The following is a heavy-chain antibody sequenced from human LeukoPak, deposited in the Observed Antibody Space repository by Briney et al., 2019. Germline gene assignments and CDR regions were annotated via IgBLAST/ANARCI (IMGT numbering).Heavy chain of an antibody. D-gene: IGHD2-2*02. CDR1: GFTVSSNY. CDR3: ARDPGGPHTVKWDAFDI. V-gene: IGHV3-53*01. J-gene: IGHJ3*02. Sequence: PGGSLSLSCAASGFTVSSNYMSWVRQAPGKGLEWVSVIYSGGSTYYADSVKGGFTISRDNSKNTLYLQMNSLRAEDTAVYYCARDPGGPHTVKWDAFDIWGQGTMVTVSS. CDR2: IYSGGST.